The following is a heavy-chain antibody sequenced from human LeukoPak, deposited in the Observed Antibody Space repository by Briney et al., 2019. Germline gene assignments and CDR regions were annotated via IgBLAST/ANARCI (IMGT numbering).Heavy chain of an antibody. CDR1: GFTFSSYA. CDR2: ISGSGGST. CDR3: ARRVVNNRNWYFNL. D-gene: IGHD4-23*01. V-gene: IGHV3-23*01. Sequence: PGGSLRLSCAASGFTFSSYAMSWVRQAPGKGLEWVSAISGSGGSTNFADSVKGRFTISRDNSKNTLYLQINSLRAEDTAVYYCARRVVNNRNWYFNLWGRGTLVTVSS. J-gene: IGHJ2*01.